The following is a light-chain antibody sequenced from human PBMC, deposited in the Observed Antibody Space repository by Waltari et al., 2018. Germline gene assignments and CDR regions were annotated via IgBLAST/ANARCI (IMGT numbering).Light chain of an antibody. J-gene: IGLJ1*01. CDR2: RDD. V-gene: IGLV3-1*01. Sequence: KYVSWYQQKSGQSPVLVIYRDDKRPSGIPERFSGSNSGNTATLTISGTQPMDEADYYCQAWDSSAFVFGAGTKVTVL. CDR1: KY. CDR3: QAWDSSAFV.